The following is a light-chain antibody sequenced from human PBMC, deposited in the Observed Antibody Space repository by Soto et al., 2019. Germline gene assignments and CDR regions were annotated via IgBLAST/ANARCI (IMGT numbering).Light chain of an antibody. J-gene: IGKJ1*01. CDR2: AAS. Sequence: DIQMTQSPSSLSASVGDRVTITCRASQGISTYLVWYQQKPGTVPKLLIFAASTLHSGVPSRFSGSGSVTDFTLTISSLQPEDVATYYCQNYNSAPLTFGQGTKVQIK. CDR1: QGISTY. V-gene: IGKV1-27*01. CDR3: QNYNSAPLT.